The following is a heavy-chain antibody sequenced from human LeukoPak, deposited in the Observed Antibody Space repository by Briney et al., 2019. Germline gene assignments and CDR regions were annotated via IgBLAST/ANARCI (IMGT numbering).Heavy chain of an antibody. V-gene: IGHV4-39*07. CDR3: ATDSWSRDAFDI. D-gene: IGHD3-22*01. CDR2: INYSGRI. J-gene: IGHJ3*02. CDR1: GGSISSTYFY. Sequence: PSETLSLTCTVSGGSISSTYFYWGWIRQPPGKGLEWIGSINYSGRIYYNPSLKSRVTISVDTSKNQFSLKLSSVTAADTAVYYCATDSWSRDAFDIWGQGTMVTVSS.